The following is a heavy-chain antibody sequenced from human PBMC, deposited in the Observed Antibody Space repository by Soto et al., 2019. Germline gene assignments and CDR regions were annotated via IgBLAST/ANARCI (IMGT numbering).Heavy chain of an antibody. V-gene: IGHV3-30*18. J-gene: IGHJ5*02. CDR2: ISYDGSNK. CDR1: GFTFSSYG. D-gene: IGHD6-19*01. CDR3: AKEKAVAIDNWFDP. Sequence: QVQLVESGGGVVQPGRSLRLSCAASGFTFSSYGMHWVRQAPGKGLEWVAVISYDGSNKYYADSVKGRFTISRDNSKNTLYLQMNSLRAEDTAVYYCAKEKAVAIDNWFDPWGQGTLVTVSS.